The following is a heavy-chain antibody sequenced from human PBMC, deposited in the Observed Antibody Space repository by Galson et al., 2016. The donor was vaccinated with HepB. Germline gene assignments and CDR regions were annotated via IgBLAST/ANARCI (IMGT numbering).Heavy chain of an antibody. D-gene: IGHD2-2*02. CDR2: IWYDGSDK. CDR3: ARDETGYCRSTSCYTYYHGMDV. V-gene: IGHV3-33*08. J-gene: IGHJ6*02. CDR1: GFTFSTSW. Sequence: SLRLSCAASGFTFSTSWMSWVRQAPGKGLEWVAVIWYDGSDKYYADSVKGRFTISRDNSKNTLYLQMNSLRAEDTAVYYCARDETGYCRSTSCYTYYHGMDVWGQGTTVTVS.